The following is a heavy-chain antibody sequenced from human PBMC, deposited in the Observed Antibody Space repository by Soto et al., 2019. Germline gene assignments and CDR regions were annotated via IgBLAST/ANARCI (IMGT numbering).Heavy chain of an antibody. J-gene: IGHJ5*02. CDR3: ARGSEIYSVS. D-gene: IGHD4-4*01. Sequence: PSETLSLTCAVYGGSFSGYYWSWIRQPPGKGLEWIGEINHSGSTNYNPSLKSRVTISVDTSKNQFSLKLSSVTAADTAVFYGARGSEIYSVSLGQAIPVTV. V-gene: IGHV4-34*01. CDR1: GGSFSGYY. CDR2: INHSGST.